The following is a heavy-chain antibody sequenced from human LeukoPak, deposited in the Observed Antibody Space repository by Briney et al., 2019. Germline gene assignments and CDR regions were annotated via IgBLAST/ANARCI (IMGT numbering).Heavy chain of an antibody. V-gene: IGHV6-1*01. CDR2: TYYRSKWYN. CDR3: ARYSSSSGWFDP. CDR1: GDSVSSNSAT. J-gene: IGHJ5*02. D-gene: IGHD6-6*01. Sequence: SQTLSLTCAISGDSVSSNSATWNWIRQSPSRGLEWLGRTYYRSKWYNDYAVSVKSRIIINPDTSKDQFSLQLNSVTPEDTAVYYCARYSSSSGWFDPWGQGTLVTVSS.